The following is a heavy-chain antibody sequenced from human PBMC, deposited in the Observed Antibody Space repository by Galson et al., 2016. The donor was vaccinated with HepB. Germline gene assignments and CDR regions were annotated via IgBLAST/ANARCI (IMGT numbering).Heavy chain of an antibody. Sequence: SLRLSCAASGFTFDDYAVHWVRHAPGKGLEWVAGINWNSGTVFYADSVKGRFTISRDNNKNSVYLQMDTLGVEDTAFYFCARDPYQWLSKYYFDYWGQGALVTVSS. CDR2: INWNSGTV. D-gene: IGHD6-19*01. V-gene: IGHV3-9*01. CDR3: ARDPYQWLSKYYFDY. J-gene: IGHJ4*02. CDR1: GFTFDDYA.